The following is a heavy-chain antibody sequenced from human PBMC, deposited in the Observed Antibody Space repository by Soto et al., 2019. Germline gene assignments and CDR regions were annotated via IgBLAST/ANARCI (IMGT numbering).Heavy chain of an antibody. CDR3: ATNPGGGGY. CDR2: IYSGGYT. CDR1: GFTVSNNY. J-gene: IGHJ4*02. V-gene: IGHV3-53*01. Sequence: EVQLVESGGGLIQPGGSLRLSCAVSGFTVSNNYMSWVRQAPGKGLEGVSVIYSGGYTAYGDSVKGRFTISRDNSKNTLILQMNSQGAEAPAVFSGATNPGGGGYWGQGTLVTVSS. D-gene: IGHD3-10*01.